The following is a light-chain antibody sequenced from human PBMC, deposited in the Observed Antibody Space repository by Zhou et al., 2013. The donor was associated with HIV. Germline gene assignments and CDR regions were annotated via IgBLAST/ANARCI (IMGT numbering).Light chain of an antibody. CDR3: QHFDTWSPMST. CDR2: AAS. CDR1: QSVSTN. Sequence: TQSPATLSVSPGDVATVSCRASQSVSTNIAWYQQKPGQAPRLLIYAASTRANGVPVRFSGSGSGTDFSLTISRLQPEDFAVYFCQHFDTWSPMSTFGQGTTVDVK. V-gene: IGKV3-15*01. J-gene: IGKJ2*01.